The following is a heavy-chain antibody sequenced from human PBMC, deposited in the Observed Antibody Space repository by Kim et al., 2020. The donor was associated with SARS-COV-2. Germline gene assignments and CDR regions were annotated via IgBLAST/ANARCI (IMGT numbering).Heavy chain of an antibody. V-gene: IGHV3-30*18. CDR2: ISYDGSNK. J-gene: IGHJ5*02. Sequence: GGSLRLSCAASGFTFSNYGMHWVRQAPGKGLEWVAVISYDGSNKYYADSVKGLFTSARDNSKKTLYLQMNSLRAEDTAVYYCAKEGNGAYYYGSGSYPSFDPGGQGNLVTVSS. CDR1: GFTFSNYG. CDR3: AKEGNGAYYYGSGSYPSFDP. D-gene: IGHD3-10*01.